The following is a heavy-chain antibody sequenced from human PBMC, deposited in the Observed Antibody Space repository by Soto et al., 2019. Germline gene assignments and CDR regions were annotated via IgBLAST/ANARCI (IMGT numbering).Heavy chain of an antibody. CDR2: INHSGST. CDR1: GGSFSGYY. Sequence: QVQLQQWGAGLLKPSETLSLTCAVYGGSFSGYYWSWIRQPPGKGLEWIGEINHSGSTNYNPSLKSRVTISVDTSKNQFSLKLSSVTAADTAVYYWARDQYYYDSSGYYYGMVGGQGTLVTVSS. D-gene: IGHD3-22*01. CDR3: ARDQYYYDSSGYYYGMV. J-gene: IGHJ4*02. V-gene: IGHV4-34*01.